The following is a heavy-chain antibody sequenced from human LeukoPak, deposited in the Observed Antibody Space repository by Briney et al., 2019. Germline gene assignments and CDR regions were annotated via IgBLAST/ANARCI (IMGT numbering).Heavy chain of an antibody. D-gene: IGHD1-26*01. J-gene: IGHJ4*02. Sequence: GGSLRLSCAASGFTFSNSWMSWVRQPPGKGLEWVANIQQDGSEKYYVDSVKGRFTISRDNAKNSLYLQMNSLRAEDTAAYYCARDKIVGATHFDYWGQGTLVTVSS. CDR3: ARDKIVGATHFDY. CDR1: GFTFSNSW. V-gene: IGHV3-7*01. CDR2: IQQDGSEK.